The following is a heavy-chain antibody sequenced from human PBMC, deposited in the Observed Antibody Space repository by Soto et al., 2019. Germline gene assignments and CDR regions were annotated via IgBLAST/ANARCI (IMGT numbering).Heavy chain of an antibody. D-gene: IGHD6-19*01. V-gene: IGHV1-18*01. CDR3: ARDSKIAVDGWFDP. Sequence: APVKVSCKASGYTFTSYGISWVRQAPGQGLEWMGWISAYNGNTNYAQKLQGRVTMTTDTSTSTAYMELRSLRSDDTAVYYCARDSKIAVDGWFDPWGQGTLVTVSS. CDR2: ISAYNGNT. J-gene: IGHJ5*02. CDR1: GYTFTSYG.